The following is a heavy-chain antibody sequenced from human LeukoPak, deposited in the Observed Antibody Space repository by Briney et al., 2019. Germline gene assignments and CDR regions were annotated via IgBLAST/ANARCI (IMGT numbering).Heavy chain of an antibody. CDR3: ARDESGYSYGYFY. D-gene: IGHD5-18*01. V-gene: IGHV4-59*01. J-gene: IGHJ4*02. CDR2: IYYSGST. CDR1: GGSISSYY. Sequence: PSETLSLTCTVSGGSISSYYWSWIRQPPGQGLEWIGYIYYSGSTNYNPSLKSRVTISVDTSKNQFSLKLSSVTAADTAVYYCARDESGYSYGYFYWGQGTLVTVSS.